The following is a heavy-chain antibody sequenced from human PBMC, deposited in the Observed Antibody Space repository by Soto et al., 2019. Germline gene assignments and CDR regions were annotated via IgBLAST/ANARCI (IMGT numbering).Heavy chain of an antibody. V-gene: IGHV3-21*01. CDR1: GFTFSGYS. Sequence: EVQLVESGGALVKPGGSLRLSCAASGFTFSGYSMNWVRLAPGKGLEWASSISSSSKNIYYADSVKGRFTISRDNAKDLLDLQMNRLRAEDTAVYYCARDPSDLWEPDQYFQDWGQGTLVTVSS. D-gene: IGHD1-26*01. J-gene: IGHJ1*01. CDR3: ARDPSDLWEPDQYFQD. CDR2: ISSSSKNI.